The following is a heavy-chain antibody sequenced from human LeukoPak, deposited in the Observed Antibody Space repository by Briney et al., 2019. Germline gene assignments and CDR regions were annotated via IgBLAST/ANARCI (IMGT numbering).Heavy chain of an antibody. CDR1: GFTLCIYW. J-gene: IGHJ4*02. D-gene: IGHD6-13*01. CDR2: IKHDGSEK. CDR3: ARITGIEAAGDY. Sequence: GGSLRLSCAVSGFTLCIYWMSGVREAPEGGGERVANIKHDGSEKFYVDSVRGRFTISRDNAKNSLYLQLNSLRAEDTALYYCARITGIEAAGDYWGQGTLVTVSS. V-gene: IGHV3-7*04.